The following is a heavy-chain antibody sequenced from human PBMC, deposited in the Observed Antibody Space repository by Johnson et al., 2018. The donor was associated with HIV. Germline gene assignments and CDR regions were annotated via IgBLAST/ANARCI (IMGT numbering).Heavy chain of an antibody. D-gene: IGHD3-22*01. V-gene: IGHV3-30*18. Sequence: QVQLVESGGGLVQPGGSLRLSCAASGFTFSSYWMSWVRQAPGKGMAWVAVISDDGSNKSYADSVKGRFTISRDNSKNTLYLQVISLRAEDTAVYYCAKGDTSGYYVAFDIWGQGTMVTVSS. CDR2: ISDDGSNK. CDR1: GFTFSSYW. J-gene: IGHJ3*02. CDR3: AKGDTSGYYVAFDI.